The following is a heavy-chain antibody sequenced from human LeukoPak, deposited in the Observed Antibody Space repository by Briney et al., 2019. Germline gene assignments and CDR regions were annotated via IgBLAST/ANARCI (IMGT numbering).Heavy chain of an antibody. CDR3: ARVQQLDYDILTYYYYMDV. Sequence: GGSLRLSCAASGFTFSSYGMHWVRQAPGKGLEWVAVISYDGSNKYYADSVKGRFTISRDNAKNSLYLQMNSLRAEDTAVYYCARVQQLDYDILTYYYYMDVWGKGTTVTVSS. V-gene: IGHV3-30*03. CDR1: GFTFSSYG. CDR2: ISYDGSNK. D-gene: IGHD3-9*01. J-gene: IGHJ6*03.